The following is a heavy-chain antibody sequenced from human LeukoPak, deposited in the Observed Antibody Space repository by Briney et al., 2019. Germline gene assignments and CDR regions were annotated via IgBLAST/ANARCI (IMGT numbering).Heavy chain of an antibody. Sequence: STQHIHSAPQTPRKRLHCPAAIPYDGSNKYYADSVKGRFTISRDNSKNTLYLQMNSLRAEDTAVYYCAKDRGDYYDSSGYSSGGFDIWGQGTMVTVPS. CDR3: AKDRGDYYDSSGYSSGGFDI. D-gene: IGHD3-22*01. J-gene: IGHJ3*02. CDR1: STQH. V-gene: IGHV3-30*18. CDR2: IPYDGSNK.